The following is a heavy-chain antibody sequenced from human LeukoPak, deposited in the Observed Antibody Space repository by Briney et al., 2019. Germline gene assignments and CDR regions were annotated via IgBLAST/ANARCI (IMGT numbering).Heavy chain of an antibody. CDR2: IYYSGTT. CDR3: ARELVVPAASWFDP. V-gene: IGHV4-39*07. D-gene: IGHD2-2*01. J-gene: IGHJ5*02. CDR1: GGSISSSSYY. Sequence: SETLSLTCTVSGGSISSSSYYWGWIRQPPGKGLEWIGSIYYSGTTYYNPSLESRVTISVDTSKNQFSLKLSSVTAADTAVYYCARELVVPAASWFDPWGQGTLVTVSS.